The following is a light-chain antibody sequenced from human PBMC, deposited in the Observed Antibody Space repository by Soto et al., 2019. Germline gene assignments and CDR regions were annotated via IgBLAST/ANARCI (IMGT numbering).Light chain of an antibody. V-gene: IGLV2-8*01. Sequence: QSALTQPPSASGSPGQSVTISCTGTSSDIGGYKFVSWYQQHPGKAPKLMIYDVSQRPSGVPDRFSASKSGNTASLTISGLQAEDEADYYCSSFAGANNFDVFGTGTKVTVL. CDR3: SSFAGANNFDV. J-gene: IGLJ1*01. CDR1: SSDIGGYKF. CDR2: DVS.